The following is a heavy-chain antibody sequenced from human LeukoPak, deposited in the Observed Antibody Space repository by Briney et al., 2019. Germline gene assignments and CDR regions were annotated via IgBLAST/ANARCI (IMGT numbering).Heavy chain of an antibody. CDR1: GGTFSSYA. CDR3: ARDPPIVATTPRPYYFDY. J-gene: IGHJ4*02. CDR2: IIPILGIA. V-gene: IGHV1-69*04. Sequence: SVKVSCKASGGTFSSYAISWVRQAPGQGLEWMGRIIPILGIANYAQKSQGRVTITADKSTSTAYMELSSLRSEDTAVYYCARDPPIVATTPRPYYFDYWGQGTLVTVSS. D-gene: IGHD5-12*01.